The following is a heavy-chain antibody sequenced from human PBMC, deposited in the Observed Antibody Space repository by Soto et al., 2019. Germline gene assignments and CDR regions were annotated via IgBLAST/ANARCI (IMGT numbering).Heavy chain of an antibody. CDR1: GYSFAGYW. J-gene: IGHJ4*02. CDR3: ARQIYDSDTGPNFQYYFDS. V-gene: IGHV5-10-1*01. CDR2: IDPSDSQT. D-gene: IGHD3-22*01. Sequence: GESLKISCKGSGYSFAGYWITWVRQKPGKGREWMGRIDPSDSQTYYSPSFRGHVTISVAKSITTVFLQWSSLRASDTAMYYCARQIYDSDTGPNFQYYFDSWGQGTPVTVSS.